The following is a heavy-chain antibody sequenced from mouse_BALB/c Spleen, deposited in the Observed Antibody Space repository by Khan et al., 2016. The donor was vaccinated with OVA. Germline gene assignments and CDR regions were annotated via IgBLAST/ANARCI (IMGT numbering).Heavy chain of an antibody. V-gene: IGHV1S135*01. CDR1: GYSFTSYY. CDR2: IDPFNGGT. D-gene: IGHD3-2*02. J-gene: IGHJ3*01. CDR3: VRGTFGD. Sequence: MQLEESGPELMKPGASVNISCKASGYSFTSYYIHWVKQSHEKSLEWIGYIDPFNGGTDYNRKFKGKATLTVDKSSSTAYMHLSSLTSEDAAVYYCVRGTFGDWGQGTLVTVSA.